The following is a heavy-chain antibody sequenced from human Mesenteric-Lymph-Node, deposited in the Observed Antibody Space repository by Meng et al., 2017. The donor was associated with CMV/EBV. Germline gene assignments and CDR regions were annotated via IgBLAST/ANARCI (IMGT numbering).Heavy chain of an antibody. CDR3: ARGGITGTTRIDY. Sequence: SETLSLTCTVFGYSISSDYYWGWIRQPPGKGLQWLGSFYHSGSTYYNPSLKSRITISVETSKNQFSPKLSSVAAADTAVYYCARGGITGTTRIDYWGQGTLVTVSS. CDR1: GYSISSDYY. V-gene: IGHV4-38-2*02. D-gene: IGHD1-7*01. CDR2: FYHSGST. J-gene: IGHJ4*02.